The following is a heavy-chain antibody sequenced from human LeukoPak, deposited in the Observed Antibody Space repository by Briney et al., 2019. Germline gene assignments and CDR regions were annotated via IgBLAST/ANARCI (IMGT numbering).Heavy chain of an antibody. CDR1: GYTFTSYG. Sequence: ASVKVSCKASGYTFTSYGISWVRQAPGQGLEWMGWISAYNGNTNYAQKLQGRVTMTTDTSTSTAYIELRILRSDDTAVYYCARDRGVGSSSWYSFDYWGQGSLVTVSS. CDR2: ISAYNGNT. J-gene: IGHJ4*02. CDR3: ARDRGVGSSSWYSFDY. D-gene: IGHD6-13*01. V-gene: IGHV1-18*01.